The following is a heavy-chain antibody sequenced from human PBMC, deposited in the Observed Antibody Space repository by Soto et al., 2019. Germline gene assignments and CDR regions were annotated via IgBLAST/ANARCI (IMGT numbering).Heavy chain of an antibody. V-gene: IGHV1-2*04. D-gene: IGHD6-13*01. J-gene: IGHJ3*02. Sequence: ASVKVSCKASGYTFTGYYMHWVRQAPGQGLEWMGWINPNSGGTNYAQKVQGWVTMTRDTSISTAYMELSRLRAEDTAVYYCAKLAAAGTLDDAFDIWGQGTMVTVSS. CDR3: AKLAAAGTLDDAFDI. CDR1: GYTFTGYY. CDR2: INPNSGGT.